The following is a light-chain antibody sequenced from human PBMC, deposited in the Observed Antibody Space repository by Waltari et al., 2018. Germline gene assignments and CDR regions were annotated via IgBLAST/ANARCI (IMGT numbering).Light chain of an antibody. Sequence: ETVLTQSPGTLSLFPGEKAPLSCRASQSVSNNYLAWYQQKPGQAPRLLIYGASTRATGIPARFSGSGSGTDFTLAISRLEPEDFAVYYCQQYGGSPWTFGRGTKVEIK. CDR2: GAS. CDR1: QSVSNNY. J-gene: IGKJ1*01. V-gene: IGKV3-20*01. CDR3: QQYGGSPWT.